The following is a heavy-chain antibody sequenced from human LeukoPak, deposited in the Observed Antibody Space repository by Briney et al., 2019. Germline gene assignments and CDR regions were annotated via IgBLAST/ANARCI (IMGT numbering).Heavy chain of an antibody. Sequence: PGGSLRLSCAASGFIVSSNYMSWVRQAPGKGLEWVSVIYSGGSTYYADSVKGRFTISRDNSKNTLYLQMNSLRAEDTAVYYCASCSGGSWDYFDYWGQGTLVTVSS. D-gene: IGHD2-15*01. CDR3: ASCSGGSWDYFDY. J-gene: IGHJ4*02. V-gene: IGHV3-53*01. CDR2: IYSGGST. CDR1: GFIVSSNY.